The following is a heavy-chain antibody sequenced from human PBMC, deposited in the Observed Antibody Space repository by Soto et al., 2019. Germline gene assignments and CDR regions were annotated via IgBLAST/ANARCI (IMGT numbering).Heavy chain of an antibody. CDR1: GFTLSSYA. Sequence: GGSLRLSCAASGFTLSSYAMHWVRQAPGKGLEWVAVISYDGSNKYYADSVKGRFTISRDNSKNTLYLQMNSLRAEDTAVYYCARGTSSGYLLDYWGQGTLVTVSS. V-gene: IGHV3-30-3*01. CDR2: ISYDGSNK. CDR3: ARGTSSGYLLDY. J-gene: IGHJ4*02. D-gene: IGHD3-22*01.